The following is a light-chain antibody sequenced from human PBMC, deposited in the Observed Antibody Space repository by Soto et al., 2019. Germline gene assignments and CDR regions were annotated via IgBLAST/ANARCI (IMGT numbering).Light chain of an antibody. J-gene: IGKJ1*01. CDR2: GAS. V-gene: IGKV3-20*01. CDR1: QSVSSSY. Sequence: EIVLTQSPGTLSLSPGEIATLSCRASQSVSSSYLAWYQQKPGQAPRLLIYGASSRATGIPDRFSGSGSGTDFTLTISRLEPEEFAVYYCQQYGSSRTFGQGTKVEIK. CDR3: QQYGSSRT.